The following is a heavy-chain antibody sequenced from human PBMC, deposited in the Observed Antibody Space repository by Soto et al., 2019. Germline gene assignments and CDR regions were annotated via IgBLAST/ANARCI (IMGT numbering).Heavy chain of an antibody. J-gene: IGHJ6*02. CDR2: ISSSSSTI. CDR1: GFTFSSYS. V-gene: IGHV3-48*02. D-gene: IGHD1-1*01. CDR3: ARDDDYYYYYGMDV. Sequence: GGSLRLSCAASGFTFSSYSMNWVRQAPGKGLEWVSYISSSSSTIYYADSVKGRFTISRDNAKNSLYLQMNSLRDDDTAVYYCARDDDYYYYYGMDVWGQGTTVTVSS.